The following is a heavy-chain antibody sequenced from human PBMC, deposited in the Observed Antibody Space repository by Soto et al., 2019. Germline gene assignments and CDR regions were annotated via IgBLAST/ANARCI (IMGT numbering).Heavy chain of an antibody. D-gene: IGHD3-10*01. CDR2: INPKSRGT. CDR3: ARFTLSARNWFAS. J-gene: IGHJ1*01. Sequence: GEALPGQCRHWVRRAPVQGLEWMGWINPKSRGTTYAQKFQGRVTMTRDTSNTTAYMELRGLRSDDTAIYYCARFTLSARNWFASWAQGTPVPVSA. CDR1: GEALPGQC. V-gene: IGHV1-2*02.